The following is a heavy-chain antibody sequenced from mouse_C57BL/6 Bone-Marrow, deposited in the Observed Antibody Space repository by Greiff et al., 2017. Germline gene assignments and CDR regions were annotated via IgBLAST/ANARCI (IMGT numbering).Heavy chain of an antibody. CDR2: IHPNSGST. D-gene: IGHD2-10*02. CDR1: GYTFTSYW. V-gene: IGHV1-64*01. CDR3: ARSEYGGVYAMDY. Sequence: VQLQQPGAELVKPGASVKLSCKASGYTFTSYWMHWVKQRPGQGLEWIGMIHPNSGSTNYNEKFKSKATLTVDKSSSTAYMQLSSLTSEDSAVYYCARSEYGGVYAMDYWGQGTSVTVSS. J-gene: IGHJ4*01.